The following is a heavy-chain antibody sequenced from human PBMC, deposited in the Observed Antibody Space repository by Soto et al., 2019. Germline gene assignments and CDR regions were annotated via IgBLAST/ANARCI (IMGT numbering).Heavy chain of an antibody. V-gene: IGHV4-4*02. CDR2: IYQSGST. Sequence: PSETLSLTCAVSGGAIRSSKWWSWVRQPPGKGLEWIGEIYQSGSTNYNPSLESRVRMSVDKSRNQFSLKLTSVSAADTAVYYCARASATIAAAAIFDYWGQGTLVTVSS. J-gene: IGHJ4*02. CDR3: ARASATIAAAAIFDY. D-gene: IGHD6-13*01. CDR1: GGAIRSSKW.